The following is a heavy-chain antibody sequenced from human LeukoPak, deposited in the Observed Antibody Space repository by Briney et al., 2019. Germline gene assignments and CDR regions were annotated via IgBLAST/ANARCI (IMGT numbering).Heavy chain of an antibody. CDR1: GYTFTSYY. Sequence: ASVKVSCKASGYTFTSYYMHWMRQAPGQGLEWMGIINPSGGSTSYAQKFQGRVTMTRDTSTSTVYMELSSLRSEDTAVYYCASCSGGSCYYDYWGQGTLVTVSS. CDR2: INPSGGST. J-gene: IGHJ4*02. D-gene: IGHD2-15*01. CDR3: ASCSGGSCYYDY. V-gene: IGHV1-46*01.